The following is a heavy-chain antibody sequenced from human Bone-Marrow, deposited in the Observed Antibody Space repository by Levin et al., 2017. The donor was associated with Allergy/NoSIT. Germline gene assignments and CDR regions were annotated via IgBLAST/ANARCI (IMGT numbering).Heavy chain of an antibody. D-gene: IGHD3-16*01. CDR2: TNPRGTSG. V-gene: IGHV3-21*01. Sequence: PGGSLRLSCSASFFPFLPSLLTWVRQAAGKGLEWVSSTNPRGTSGYYAGSVQGRFTLSLDHAKNSVYLQMDRLRAEDTAVYYCARETSFGGFDYWGQGSLVTVSS. J-gene: IGHJ4*02. CDR1: FFPFLPSL. CDR3: ARETSFGGFDY.